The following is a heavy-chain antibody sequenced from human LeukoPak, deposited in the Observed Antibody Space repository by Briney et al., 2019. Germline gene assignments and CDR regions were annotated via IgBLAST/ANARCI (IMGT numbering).Heavy chain of an antibody. CDR2: IIPIFGTA. CDR1: GSTFSSYA. V-gene: IGHV1-69*05. D-gene: IGHD3-22*01. J-gene: IGHJ4*02. CDR3: ARGDQFLYYYDSNPFDY. Sequence: SVKVSCKASGSTFSSYAISWVRQAPGQGLEWMGRIIPIFGTANYAQKFQGRVTTTTDESTSTAYMELSSLRSEDTAVYYCARGDQFLYYYDSNPFDYWGQGTLVTVSS.